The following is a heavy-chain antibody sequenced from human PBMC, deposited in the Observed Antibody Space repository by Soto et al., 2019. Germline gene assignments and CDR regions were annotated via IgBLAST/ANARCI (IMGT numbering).Heavy chain of an antibody. CDR1: GFTFSSYA. Sequence: EVQLLESGGGLESPGGSLRLSCAASGFTFSSYAMSWVRQGPGKGLEWVSAIGDRGGSTYYADSVKGRFTISRDNSKNMLYLQMNSLRAEDTAVYYCAQDLEWEPRGTLEYWGPGTLVTVSS. CDR3: AQDLEWEPRGTLEY. D-gene: IGHD1-26*01. CDR2: IGDRGGST. J-gene: IGHJ4*02. V-gene: IGHV3-23*01.